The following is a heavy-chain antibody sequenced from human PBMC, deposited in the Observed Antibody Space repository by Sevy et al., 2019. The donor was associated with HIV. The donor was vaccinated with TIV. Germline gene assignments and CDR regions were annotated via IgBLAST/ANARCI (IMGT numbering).Heavy chain of an antibody. Sequence: GESLKISCGASGFIFSTVWMSWVRQAPGKGLEWVGRIKSKTDGGTTDYAAPVKGRFTISRDDSKNTLYLQMNSLKTEDTAVYYCTKEALDYGDPDYYYYGMDVWGQGTTVTVSS. CDR2: IKSKTDGGTT. CDR1: GFIFSTVW. CDR3: TKEALDYGDPDYYYYGMDV. V-gene: IGHV3-15*01. D-gene: IGHD4-17*01. J-gene: IGHJ6*02.